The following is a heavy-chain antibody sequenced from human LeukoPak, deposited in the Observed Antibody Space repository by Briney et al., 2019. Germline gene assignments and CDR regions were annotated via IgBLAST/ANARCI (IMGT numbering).Heavy chain of an antibody. CDR3: ARRNFGSYGPPGGGDQNYYYYMDV. Sequence: ASVKVSCKASGYTFTGYYMHWVRQAPGQGLEWMGWISPNSGGTNYAQKFQGRVTMTRDTSISTAYMELSRLRSDDTAVYYCARRNFGSYGPPGGGDQNYYYYMDVWGNGTTVTVSS. CDR2: ISPNSGGT. D-gene: IGHD5-18*01. J-gene: IGHJ6*03. CDR1: GYTFTGYY. V-gene: IGHV1-2*02.